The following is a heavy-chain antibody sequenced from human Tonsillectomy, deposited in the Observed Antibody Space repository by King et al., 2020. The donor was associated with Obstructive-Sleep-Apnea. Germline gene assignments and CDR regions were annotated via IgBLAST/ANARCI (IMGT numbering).Heavy chain of an antibody. CDR2: ISYAGGIK. Sequence: VQLVESGGGAVQPGRSLRLSFVVSGVTFSSYAMHWVCQAPGKGLEWVGGISYAGGIKYYANSVKGRFTSSRDNSKDTLYLQMNNLRPEDTAVFYCAGQLELPYYYYVMDVWGQGTTVTVSS. CDR3: AGQLELPYYYYVMDV. V-gene: IGHV3-30*04. J-gene: IGHJ6*02. CDR1: GVTFSSYA. D-gene: IGHD1-7*01.